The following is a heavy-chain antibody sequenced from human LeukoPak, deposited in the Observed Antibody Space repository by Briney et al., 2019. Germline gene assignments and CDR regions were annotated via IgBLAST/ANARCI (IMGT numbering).Heavy chain of an antibody. CDR2: IKQDGSEK. V-gene: IGHV3-7*05. CDR1: GVTFSSSW. CDR3: AGGTGMDV. D-gene: IGHD1-1*01. J-gene: IGHJ6*02. Sequence: PGGSLRLSCAASGVTFSSSWMSWVRQAPGKGLEWVASIKQDGSEKYYVDFVKGRFSISRDNAKNSLYLQMNSLGADDTAVYYCAGGTGMDVWGQATTVTVSS.